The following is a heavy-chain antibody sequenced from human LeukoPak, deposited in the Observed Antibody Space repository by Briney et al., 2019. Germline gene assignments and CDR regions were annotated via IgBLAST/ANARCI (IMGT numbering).Heavy chain of an antibody. CDR1: GFTFSSYW. J-gene: IGHJ5*02. Sequence: PGGSLRLSCAASGFTFSSYWMHWVRQAPGKGLVWVSRINSDGSSTSYAGSVKGRFTISRDNAKNTLYLQMNSLRAEDTAVYYCAREGVYYGSSGSGFDWFDPWGQGTLVTVSS. CDR2: INSDGSST. V-gene: IGHV3-74*01. CDR3: AREGVYYGSSGSGFDWFDP. D-gene: IGHD3-22*01.